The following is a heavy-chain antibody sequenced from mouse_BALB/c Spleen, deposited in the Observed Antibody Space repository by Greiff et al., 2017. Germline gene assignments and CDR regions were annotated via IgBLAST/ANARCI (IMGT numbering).Heavy chain of an antibody. V-gene: IGHV5-4*02. CDR1: GFTFSDYY. D-gene: IGHD1-2*01. CDR3: AREGATAGENAMDY. CDR2: ISDGGSYT. Sequence: EVQVVESGGGLVKPGGSLKLSCAASGFTFSDYYMYWVRQTPEKRLEWVATISDGGSYTYYPDSVKGRFTISRDNAKNNLYLQRSSLKSEDTAMYYCAREGATAGENAMDYWGQGTSVTVSS. J-gene: IGHJ4*01.